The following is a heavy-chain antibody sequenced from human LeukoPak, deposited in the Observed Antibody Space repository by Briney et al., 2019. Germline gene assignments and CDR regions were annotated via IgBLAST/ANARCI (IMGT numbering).Heavy chain of an antibody. V-gene: IGHV3-74*01. J-gene: IGHJ5*02. D-gene: IGHD2-15*01. CDR2: INDDGSDT. CDR1: GFTFKLYW. CDR3: VRGGPSTWS. Sequence: GGSLRLSCAVSGFTFKLYWMHWIRQAPGKGPVWVSRINDDGSDTTYADSVKGRFTISRDDAKNMLSLQMNSLRAEDTAVYYCVRGGPSTWSWGQGTLVTVSS.